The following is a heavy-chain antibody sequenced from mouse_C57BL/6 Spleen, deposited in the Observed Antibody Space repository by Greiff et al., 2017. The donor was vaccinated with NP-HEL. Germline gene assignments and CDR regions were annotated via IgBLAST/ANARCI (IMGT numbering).Heavy chain of an antibody. Sequence: QVQLQQPGAELVRPGSSVKLSCKASGYTFTSYWMHWVKQRPIQGLEWIGNIDPSDSETHYNQKFKDKATLTVDKSSSTAYMQLSSLTSEDSAVYYCARERGNDLDYWGQGTTLTVSS. CDR3: ARERGNDLDY. CDR1: GYTFTSYW. CDR2: IDPSDSET. D-gene: IGHD2-1*01. V-gene: IGHV1-52*01. J-gene: IGHJ2*01.